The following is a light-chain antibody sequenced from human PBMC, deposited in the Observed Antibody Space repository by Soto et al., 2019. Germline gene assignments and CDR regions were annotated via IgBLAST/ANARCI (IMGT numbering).Light chain of an antibody. CDR3: CSYAGSYV. V-gene: IGLV2-11*01. CDR1: TSDVGAVKY. J-gene: IGLJ1*01. CDR2: DVT. Sequence: QAVVTQPRSVSGSPGQSVTISCSGATSDVGAVKYVSWYQHHPGKAPKVMIYDVTKRPSGVPDRFSGSKSGNTASLTISGLQADDEADYYCCSYAGSYVFGTGTKVTVL.